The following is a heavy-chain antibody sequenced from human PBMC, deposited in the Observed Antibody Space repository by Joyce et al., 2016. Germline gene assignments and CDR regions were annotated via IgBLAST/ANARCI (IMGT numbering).Heavy chain of an antibody. D-gene: IGHD4-23*01. CDR2: ISGSGVTT. CDR1: GFTFTSYA. CDR3: AKSRFFTNSVDADY. V-gene: IGHV3-23*01. J-gene: IGHJ4*02. Sequence: EVQLLESGGGLVQPGGSLRLSCAASGFTFTSYAMSWVRQAPGKGLEWVSVISGSGVTTYYADSVKGRLTISRDNSKNTLYLQMNSLRVEDTAIYYCAKSRFFTNSVDADYCGQGTLVTVSS.